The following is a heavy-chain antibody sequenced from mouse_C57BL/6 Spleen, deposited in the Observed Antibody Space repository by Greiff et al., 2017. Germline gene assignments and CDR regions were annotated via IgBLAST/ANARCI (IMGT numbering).Heavy chain of an antibody. D-gene: IGHD4-1*01. CDR2: INPNYGTT. CDR3: ASSANWDVDWYFDV. CDR1: GYSFTDYN. V-gene: IGHV1-39*01. J-gene: IGHJ1*03. Sequence: EVKLQESGPELVKPGASVKISCKASGYSFTDYNMNWVKQSNGKSLEWIGVINPNYGTTSYNQKFKGKATLTVDQSSSTAYMQLNSLTSEDSAVYYCASSANWDVDWYFDVWGTGTTVTVSS.